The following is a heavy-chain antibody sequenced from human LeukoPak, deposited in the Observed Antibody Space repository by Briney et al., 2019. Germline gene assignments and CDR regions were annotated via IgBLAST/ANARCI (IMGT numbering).Heavy chain of an antibody. D-gene: IGHD1-26*01. Sequence: SGGSLRLSCAASGFTFDDYAMHWVRQAPGKGLEWVSGISWNSGSIGYADSVKGRFTISRDNAKNSLYLQMNSLRAEDTALYYCAKDIRYSGSYYSEAYFDYWGQGTLVTVSS. CDR3: AKDIRYSGSYYSEAYFDY. CDR2: ISWNSGSI. J-gene: IGHJ4*02. V-gene: IGHV3-9*01. CDR1: GFTFDDYA.